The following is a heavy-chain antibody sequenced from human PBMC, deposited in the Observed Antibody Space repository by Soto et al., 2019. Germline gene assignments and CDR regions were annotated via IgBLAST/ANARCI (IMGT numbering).Heavy chain of an antibody. CDR2: INAGNGNT. J-gene: IGHJ5*02. D-gene: IGHD3-10*01. V-gene: IGHV1-3*01. CDR1: GYTFTSYA. Sequence: ASVKVSCKASGYTFTSYAMHWVRQAPGQRLEWMGWINAGNGNTKYSQKFQGRVTITRDTSASTAYMELSSLRSEDTAVYYCAREARLLWFGEQQYNWFDPWGQGTLVTVSS. CDR3: AREARLLWFGEQQYNWFDP.